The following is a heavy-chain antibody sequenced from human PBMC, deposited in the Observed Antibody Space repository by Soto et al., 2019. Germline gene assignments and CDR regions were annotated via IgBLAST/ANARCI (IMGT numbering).Heavy chain of an antibody. CDR2: INAGNGNT. Sequence: ASVKVSCKASGYTFTSYAMHWVRQAPRQRLEWMGWINAGNGNTKYSQKFQGRVTITRDTSASTAYMELSSLRSEDTAVYYCAEDRSANYDFWSGYYTEWFDPWGQGTLVTVSS. D-gene: IGHD3-3*01. CDR3: AEDRSANYDFWSGYYTEWFDP. V-gene: IGHV1-3*01. CDR1: GYTFTSYA. J-gene: IGHJ5*02.